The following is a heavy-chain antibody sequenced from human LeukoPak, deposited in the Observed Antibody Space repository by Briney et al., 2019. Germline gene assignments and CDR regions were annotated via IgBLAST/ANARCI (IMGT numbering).Heavy chain of an antibody. V-gene: IGHV1-69*13. CDR2: IIPIFGTA. CDR1: GGTFSSYA. CDR3: ASGGSGYSSSWYCIDY. J-gene: IGHJ4*02. D-gene: IGHD6-13*01. Sequence: GASVTVSCTASGGTFSSYAISWVRQAPGQGLEWMGGIIPIFGTANYAQKFQGRVTITADESTSTAYMELSSLRSEDTAVYYCASGGSGYSSSWYCIDYWGQGTLVTVSS.